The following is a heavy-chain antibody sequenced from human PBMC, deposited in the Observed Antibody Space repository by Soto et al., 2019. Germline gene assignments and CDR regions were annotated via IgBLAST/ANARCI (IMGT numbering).Heavy chain of an antibody. CDR2: ISSYSSTI. J-gene: IGHJ4*02. Sequence: PGGSLRLSCAASGFTFSSFTMNWVRQAPGKGLEWVSYISSYSSTIYYADSVKGRFTISRDNAKNSLYLQMNSLRDDDTAVYYCARDSPFRFHWGQGTLVTVSS. D-gene: IGHD3-10*01. V-gene: IGHV3-48*02. CDR1: GFTFSSFT. CDR3: ARDSPFRFH.